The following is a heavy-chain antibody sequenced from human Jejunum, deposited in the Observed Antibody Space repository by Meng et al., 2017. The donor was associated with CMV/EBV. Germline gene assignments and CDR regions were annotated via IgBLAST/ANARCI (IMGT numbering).Heavy chain of an antibody. J-gene: IGHJ4*02. CDR3: ARDTAAAGIDY. CDR1: GFTFSNYE. V-gene: IGHV3-48*03. Sequence: SAASGFTFSNYEMNWVRQAPGKELEWVSYITGSGTTIYYADSVKGRFTISRDNAKNSLYLQMNSLRAEDTAVYYCARDTAAAGIDYWGQGTVVTVSS. D-gene: IGHD6-13*01. CDR2: ITGSGTTI.